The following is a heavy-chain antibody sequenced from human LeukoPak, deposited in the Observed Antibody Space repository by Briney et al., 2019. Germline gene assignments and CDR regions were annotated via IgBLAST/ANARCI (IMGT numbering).Heavy chain of an antibody. Sequence: GGSLRLSGAASGFTFSGYIMNWVRQAPGEGLEWVSSITGSGSYTYYADSVKGRFTISRDSAKNSLYLQMNSLRAEDTAVYYCATSDSSGYYFSYYWGQGTLVTVSS. V-gene: IGHV3-21*01. D-gene: IGHD3-22*01. CDR2: ITGSGSYT. CDR3: ATSDSSGYYFSYY. CDR1: GFTFSGYI. J-gene: IGHJ4*02.